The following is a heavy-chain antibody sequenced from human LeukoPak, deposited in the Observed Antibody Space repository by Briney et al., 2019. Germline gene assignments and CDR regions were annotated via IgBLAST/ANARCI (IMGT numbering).Heavy chain of an antibody. CDR1: GGSFSGYY. CDR3: ARLSTAGRRVFDY. Sequence: SETLSLTCAVYGGSFSGYYWSWIRQPPGKGLEWIGSIYYSGSTYYNPSLKSRVTISVDTSKNQFSLKLSSVTAADTAVYYCARLSTAGRRVFDYWGQGTLVTVSS. V-gene: IGHV4-34*01. CDR2: IYYSGST. D-gene: IGHD5-18*01. J-gene: IGHJ4*02.